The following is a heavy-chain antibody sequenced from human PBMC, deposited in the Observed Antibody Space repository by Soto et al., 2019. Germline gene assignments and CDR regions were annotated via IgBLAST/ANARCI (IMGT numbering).Heavy chain of an antibody. CDR1: GFSFSSYW. D-gene: IGHD3-9*01. V-gene: IGHV3-74*01. CDR2: INTDGSST. Sequence: EVQLVESGGGLVQPGGSLRLSCADSGFSFSSYWMHWVLQGPGKGLVWVSRINTDGSSTNYADSVKGRFSISRDNAKNTVYLQMNSLRAEDTAVYYCARSPGGYYIDWGQGTMVTVSS. CDR3: ARSPGGYYID. J-gene: IGHJ3*01.